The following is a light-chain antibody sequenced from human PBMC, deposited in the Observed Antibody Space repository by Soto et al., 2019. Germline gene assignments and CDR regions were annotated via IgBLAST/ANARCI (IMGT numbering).Light chain of an antibody. CDR2: KAS. CDR3: QQYNSYPLT. V-gene: IGKV1-5*03. CDR1: QSISSW. J-gene: IGKJ4*01. Sequence: TQSPSTLSASVGDRVTITCRASQSISSWLAWYQQKPGKAPNLLIYKASSLESGVPSRFSGSGSGTEFTLTISSLQPDDFAPYYCQQYNSYPLTFGGGTKVEIK.